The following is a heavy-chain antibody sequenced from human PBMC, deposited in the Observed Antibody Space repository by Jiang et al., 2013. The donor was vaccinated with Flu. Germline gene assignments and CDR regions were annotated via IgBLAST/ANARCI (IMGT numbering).Heavy chain of an antibody. Sequence: SGAEVKKPGSSVKVSCKASGGTFSSFTITWVRQAPGQGLEWMGRIIPVFDMANYAQKFHDRVTITADKSTNTAFMELSSLTSEDTAIYYCTRAPTVTTLGNWFDPWGQGTL. CDR1: GGTFSSFT. V-gene: IGHV1-69*04. CDR2: IIPVFDMA. D-gene: IGHD4-17*01. J-gene: IGHJ5*02. CDR3: TRAPTVTTLGNWFDP.